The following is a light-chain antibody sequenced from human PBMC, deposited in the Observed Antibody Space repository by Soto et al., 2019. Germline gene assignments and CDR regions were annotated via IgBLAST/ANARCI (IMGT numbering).Light chain of an antibody. CDR2: DVS. V-gene: IGLV2-14*01. CDR1: SSDVGGYNY. CDR3: SSYSSSSTLV. J-gene: IGLJ2*01. Sequence: QSALTQPASVSGSPGQSITISCTGTSSDVGGYNYVSWYQQHPGKAPKLMIYDVSTRPSGVSNRFSGSKSGNTASLTISGLQYEDEDDYYCSSYSSSSTLVFGGGTKLTVL.